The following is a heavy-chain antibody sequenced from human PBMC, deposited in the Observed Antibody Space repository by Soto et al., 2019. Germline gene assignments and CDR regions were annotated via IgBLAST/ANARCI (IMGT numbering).Heavy chain of an antibody. CDR1: GFRFSDYS. D-gene: IGHD2-2*01. Sequence: GGSLRLSCAASGFRFSDYSMSWVRQVPGGGLEWVAVISYDGSNKYYADSVKGRFTISRDNSKNTLYLQMNSLRAEDTAVYYCAKDSVVMWYQLHEKYYYYGMDVWGQGTTVTVSS. CDR3: AKDSVVMWYQLHEKYYYYGMDV. CDR2: ISYDGSNK. J-gene: IGHJ6*02. V-gene: IGHV3-30*18.